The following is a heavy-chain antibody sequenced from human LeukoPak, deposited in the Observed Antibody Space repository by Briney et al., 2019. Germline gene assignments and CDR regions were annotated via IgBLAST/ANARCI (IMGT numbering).Heavy chain of an antibody. CDR1: GFTFSSYA. J-gene: IGHJ4*02. D-gene: IGHD3-22*01. V-gene: IGHV3-23*01. CDR3: AKEYDSSGYFDY. CDR2: ISGSGGNT. Sequence: GGSLRLSCAASGFTFSSYAMSWVRQAPGKGLEWVSAISGSGGNTYYADSVKGRFTISRDNSKNTLYLQVNSLRAEDTAVYYCAKEYDSSGYFDYWGQGTLVTVSP.